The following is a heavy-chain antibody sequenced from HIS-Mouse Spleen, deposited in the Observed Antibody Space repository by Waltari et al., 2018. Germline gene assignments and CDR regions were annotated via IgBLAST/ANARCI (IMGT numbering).Heavy chain of an antibody. CDR2: ISGSGGST. CDR1: GFNFSGYA. J-gene: IGHJ4*02. Sequence: EVQLLESGGGLVQPGGSLRLSCAASGFNFSGYAMSWVRQAPGKGLEWVSAISGSGGSTYYADSVKGRFTISRDNSKNTLYLQMNSLRAEDTAVYYCAKDDTAMVTASFDYWGQGTLVTVSS. D-gene: IGHD5-18*01. V-gene: IGHV3-23*01. CDR3: AKDDTAMVTASFDY.